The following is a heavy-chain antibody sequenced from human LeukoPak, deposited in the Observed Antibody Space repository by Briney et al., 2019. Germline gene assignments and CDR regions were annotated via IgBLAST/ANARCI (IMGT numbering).Heavy chain of an antibody. D-gene: IGHD5-18*01. CDR2: IFSGGNT. V-gene: IGHV3-53*01. CDR3: ARGDWGYTYGYTI. Sequence: GGPLSSSCAAPGSTSRSTTLTGSGQPQERGLGGVSVIFSGGNTYYADSVKGRFTISRDNSKNTVYLQMNSLRAEDTAVYYCARGDWGYTYGYTIWGQGTLVTVSS. J-gene: IGHJ4*02. CDR1: GSTSRSTT.